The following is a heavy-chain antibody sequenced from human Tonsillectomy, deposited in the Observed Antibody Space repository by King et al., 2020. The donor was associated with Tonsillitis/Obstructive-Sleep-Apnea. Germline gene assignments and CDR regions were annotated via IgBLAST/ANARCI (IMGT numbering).Heavy chain of an antibody. CDR1: GVSFSGYY. CDR3: ARGPLTTPRYCSSTSCPGFLYYFDY. CDR2: INHSGST. V-gene: IGHV4-34*01. Sequence: VQLQQWGAGLLKPSETLSLTCAVYGVSFSGYYWSWIRQPPGKGLEWIGEINHSGSTNYNPSLKSRVTISVDTSKNQFSLKLSSVTAADTAVYYCARGPLTTPRYCSSTSCPGFLYYFDYWGQGTLVTVSS. D-gene: IGHD2-2*01. J-gene: IGHJ4*02.